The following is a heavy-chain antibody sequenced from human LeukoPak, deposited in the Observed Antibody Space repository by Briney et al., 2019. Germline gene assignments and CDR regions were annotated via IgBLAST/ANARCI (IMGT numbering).Heavy chain of an antibody. Sequence: ASVKVSCKASGYTFTGYYMHWVRQAPGQGLEWMGGIIPIFGTANYAQKFPGRVTITADESTSTAYMELSSLRSEDTAVYYCARAPLGYCSSTTCYAGIRQYFDYWGQGTLVTVSS. V-gene: IGHV1-69*13. CDR3: ARAPLGYCSSTTCYAGIRQYFDY. D-gene: IGHD2-2*01. CDR2: IIPIFGTA. CDR1: GYTFTGYY. J-gene: IGHJ4*02.